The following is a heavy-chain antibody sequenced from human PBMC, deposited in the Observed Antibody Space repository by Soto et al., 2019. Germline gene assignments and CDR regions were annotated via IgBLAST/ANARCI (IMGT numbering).Heavy chain of an antibody. CDR3: ARESQIAAAGTRLDY. CDR1: GDSVSSNSAA. V-gene: IGHV6-1*01. D-gene: IGHD6-13*01. J-gene: IGHJ4*02. Sequence: QSQTLSLTCAISGDSVSSNSAAWNWIRQSPSRGLEWLGRTYYRSKWYNDYAVSVKSRITINPDTSKNQFSLQLNSVTPEDTAVYYCARESQIAAAGTRLDYWGQGTLVTVSS. CDR2: TYYRSKWYN.